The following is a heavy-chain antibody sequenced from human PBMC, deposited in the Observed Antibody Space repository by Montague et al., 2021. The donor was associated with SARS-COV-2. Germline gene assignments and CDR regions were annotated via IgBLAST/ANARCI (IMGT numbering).Heavy chain of an antibody. Sequence: SETLSLICAVYGGSFSGYYWSWIRQPPGKGLEWIGEINHSGSTNYNPSLKSRVTISVDTSKNQFSLKLSSLTAADTAVYYCTREGYRGLWSDYHYYGMDVWGQGTTVTVSS. CDR1: GGSFSGYY. CDR3: TREGYRGLWSDYHYYGMDV. J-gene: IGHJ6*02. D-gene: IGHD5-18*01. CDR2: INHSGST. V-gene: IGHV4-34*01.